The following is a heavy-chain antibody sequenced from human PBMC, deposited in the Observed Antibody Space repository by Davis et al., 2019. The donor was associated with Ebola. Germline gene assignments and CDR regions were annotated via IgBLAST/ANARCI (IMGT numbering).Heavy chain of an antibody. J-gene: IGHJ4*02. CDR2: ISAYNGNT. CDR1: GYTFASYY. Sequence: ASVKVSCKASGYTFASYYMHWVRQAPGQGLEWMGWISAYNGNTNYAQKLQGRVTMTTDTSTSTAYMELRSLRSDNTAVYYCARTSGSFDYWGQGTLVTVSS. D-gene: IGHD1-26*01. CDR3: ARTSGSFDY. V-gene: IGHV1-18*04.